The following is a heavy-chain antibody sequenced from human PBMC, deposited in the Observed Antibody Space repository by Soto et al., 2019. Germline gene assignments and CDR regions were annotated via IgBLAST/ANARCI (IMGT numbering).Heavy chain of an antibody. CDR3: AREEPALYCHGASCSIPHFAY. CDR1: GGSVTSHH. D-gene: IGHD2-15*01. J-gene: IGHJ4*02. V-gene: IGHV4-59*02. Sequence: SETLSLTCFVSGGSVTSHHWSWIRQFPGQGLEWIAYTSYTGNTNYNPSLQSRVTISLDTSKNQLSLKLTSMTAADTAVYYCAREEPALYCHGASCSIPHFAYWGQGTLVTVSS. CDR2: TSYTGNT.